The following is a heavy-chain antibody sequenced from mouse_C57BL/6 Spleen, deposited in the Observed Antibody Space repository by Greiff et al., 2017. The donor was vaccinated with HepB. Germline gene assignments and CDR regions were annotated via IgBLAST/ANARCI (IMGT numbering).Heavy chain of an antibody. CDR3: ARVIFYDGYPYAMDY. V-gene: IGHV5-4*03. Sequence: DVMLVESGGGLVKPGGSLKLSCAASGFTFSSYAMSWVRQTPEKRLEWVATISDGGSYTYYPDNVKGRFTISRDNAKNNLYLQMSHLKSEDTAMYYCARVIFYDGYPYAMDYWGQGTSVTVSS. CDR1: GFTFSSYA. J-gene: IGHJ4*01. CDR2: ISDGGSYT. D-gene: IGHD2-3*01.